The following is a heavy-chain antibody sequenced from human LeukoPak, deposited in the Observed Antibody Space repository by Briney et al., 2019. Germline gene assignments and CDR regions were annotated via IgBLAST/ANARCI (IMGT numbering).Heavy chain of an antibody. D-gene: IGHD3-3*01. CDR3: ARHSFGVASGWFDP. J-gene: IGHJ5*02. Sequence: SETLSLTFAVYGGSLSGYYWSWIRQPPGGGLEWIGEINYSGSTNHKQSLKSRVAISVDTSKNHVSLKVTSVTAADTAVYYCARHSFGVASGWFDPWGQGTLVTVSS. CDR2: INYSGST. V-gene: IGHV4-34*01. CDR1: GGSLSGYY.